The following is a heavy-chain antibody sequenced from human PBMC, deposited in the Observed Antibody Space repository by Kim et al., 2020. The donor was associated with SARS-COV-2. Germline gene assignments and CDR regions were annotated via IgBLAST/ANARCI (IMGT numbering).Heavy chain of an antibody. CDR2: K. CDR3: ARDNVMVYGMDV. Sequence: KYLANPVKGQLPTSRDNSKNTLYLQMTSLRAEDTAVYYCARDNVMVYGMDVWGQGTTVTVSS. J-gene: IGHJ6*02. V-gene: IGHV3-33*01. D-gene: IGHD3-10*01.